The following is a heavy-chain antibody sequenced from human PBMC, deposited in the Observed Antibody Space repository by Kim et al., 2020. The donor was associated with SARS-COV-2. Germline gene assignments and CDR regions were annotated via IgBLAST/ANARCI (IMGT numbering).Heavy chain of an antibody. D-gene: IGHD6-13*01. CDR2: ISSSSSYT. V-gene: IGHV3-11*05. J-gene: IGHJ3*02. CDR1: GFTFSDYY. Sequence: GGSLRLSCAASGFTFSDYYMSWIRQAPGKGLEWVSYISSSSSYTNYADSVKGRFTISRDNAKNSLYLQMNSLRAEDTAVYYCAREWGSSSWYALGGAFDIWGQGTMVTVSS. CDR3: AREWGSSSWYALGGAFDI.